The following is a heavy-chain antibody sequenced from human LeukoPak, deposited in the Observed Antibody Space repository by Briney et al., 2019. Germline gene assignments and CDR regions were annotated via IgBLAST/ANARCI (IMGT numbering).Heavy chain of an antibody. D-gene: IGHD3-10*01. CDR1: GGTFSSYA. V-gene: IGHV1-69*05. J-gene: IGHJ4*02. CDR3: ARSPTSMVRGVISPSYFDY. CDR2: IIPIFGTA. Sequence: GSSVKVSCKASGGTFSSYAISWVRQAPGQGLEWMGGIIPIFGTANYAQKLQGRVTITTDESTSTAYMELSSLRSEDTAVYYCARSPTSMVRGVISPSYFDYWGQGTLVTVSS.